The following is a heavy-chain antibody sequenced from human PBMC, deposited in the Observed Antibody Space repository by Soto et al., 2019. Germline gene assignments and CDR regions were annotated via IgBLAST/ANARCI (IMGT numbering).Heavy chain of an antibody. CDR1: GYTFTSYT. D-gene: IGHD2-15*01. V-gene: IGHV1-3*01. J-gene: IGHJ5*01. Sequence: ASVKVSCKASGYTFTSYTMHWVRQAPGQRLEWMGWINAGNGNTKYSQKFQGRVTITRDTSASTAYMELSSLRSEDTAVYYCARDRETSFCYVFLFASWGQGTLLTASS. CDR3: ARDRETSFCYVFLFAS. CDR2: INAGNGNT.